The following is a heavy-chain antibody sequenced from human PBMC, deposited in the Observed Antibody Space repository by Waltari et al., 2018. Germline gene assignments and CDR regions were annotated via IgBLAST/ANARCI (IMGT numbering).Heavy chain of an antibody. D-gene: IGHD6-19*01. CDR3: ATDVLAAADVTFFDH. CDR1: GASTGVYS. V-gene: IGHV4-59*01. CDR2: IYYNGET. J-gene: IGHJ4*02. Sequence: VQLQASGPGLVKTSGTLSLTCSVTGASTGVYSWSWLRQSPGTGLEWIGYIYYNGETTYNPSLKGRVTISQYTSKRQCSLTLNSVTAADTAVYYCATDVLAAADVTFFDHWGQGIRVSVSS.